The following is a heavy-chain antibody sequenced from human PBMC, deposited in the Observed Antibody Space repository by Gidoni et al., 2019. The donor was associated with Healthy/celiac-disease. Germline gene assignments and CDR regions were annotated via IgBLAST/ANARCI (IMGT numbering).Heavy chain of an antibody. CDR3: ARERGRVYGDSPTHYFDY. CDR1: GFTFSSYS. D-gene: IGHD4-17*01. Sequence: EVQLVESGGGLVQPGGSLRLSCAASGFTFSSYSMNWVRQAPGKWLEWVSYISSSSSTIYYADSVKGRFTISRDNAKNSLYLQMNSLRDEDTAVYYCARERGRVYGDSPTHYFDYWGQGTLVTVSS. V-gene: IGHV3-48*02. J-gene: IGHJ4*02. CDR2: ISSSSSTI.